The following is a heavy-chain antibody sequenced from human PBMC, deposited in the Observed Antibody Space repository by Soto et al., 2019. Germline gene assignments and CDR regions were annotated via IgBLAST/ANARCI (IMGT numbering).Heavy chain of an antibody. D-gene: IGHD2-2*01. CDR1: GYSFTNYW. CDR3: ARASSTRFGRFDS. J-gene: IGHJ5*01. V-gene: IGHV5-10-1*01. CDR2: TDPSDSDT. Sequence: PGESLKISCMGSGYSFTNYWISWVRQMPGKGLEWMGRTDPSDSDTNYSPSFQGFVTISADKSRSTVYLQWTSLKASDTAMYYYARASSTRFGRFDSWGQGTLVTVAS.